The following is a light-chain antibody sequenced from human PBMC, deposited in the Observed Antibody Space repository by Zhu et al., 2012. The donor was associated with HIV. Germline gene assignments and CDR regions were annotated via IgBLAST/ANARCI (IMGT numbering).Light chain of an antibody. CDR1: QTVAKDY. J-gene: IGKJ4*01. V-gene: IGKV3-20*01. Sequence: EIVLTQSPGTLSLSPGEGATLSCRASQTVAKDYLAWYQKKVGQPPRLLTYGASTRATGIPDRFSGSGSGTDFTLTISRLEPEDFAVYYCQQYGRSPLTFGGGTRVEIK. CDR2: GAS. CDR3: QQYGRSPLT.